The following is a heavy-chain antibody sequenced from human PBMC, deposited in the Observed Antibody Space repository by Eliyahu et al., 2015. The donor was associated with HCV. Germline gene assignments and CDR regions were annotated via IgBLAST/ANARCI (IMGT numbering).Heavy chain of an antibody. CDR3: ARDSASRGSGSYYKFYLDN. D-gene: IGHD3-10*01. J-gene: IGHJ4*02. V-gene: IGHV3-30-3*01. CDR1: GXXXSHHS. Sequence: QVRLVESGGGVVQPGGSLRLSXKAYGXXXSHHSIHWVRQTPGQGLEWVAVISYDGTHKYYADSVKGRFTISRDTSKWTQYLQMNRLRPEDTAVYYCARDSASRGSGSYYKFYLDNWGQGTQVTVSS. CDR2: ISYDGTHK.